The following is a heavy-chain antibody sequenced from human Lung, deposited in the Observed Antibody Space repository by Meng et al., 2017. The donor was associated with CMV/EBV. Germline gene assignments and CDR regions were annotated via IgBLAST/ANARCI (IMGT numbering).Heavy chain of an antibody. CDR3: ARDCATTSCYNPINTYYYFYGLDV. Sequence: GESXKISCAVSGFTFSDYYMAWIRQAPGKGLEWVSYISGSGTTTYYADSVQGQFTISRDSAKNSLYLEMNSLRAEDTAVYYCARDCATTSCYNPINTYYYFYGLDVWGQGTTVTVSS. V-gene: IGHV3-11*01. D-gene: IGHD2-2*02. CDR1: GFTFSDYY. J-gene: IGHJ6*02. CDR2: ISGSGTTT.